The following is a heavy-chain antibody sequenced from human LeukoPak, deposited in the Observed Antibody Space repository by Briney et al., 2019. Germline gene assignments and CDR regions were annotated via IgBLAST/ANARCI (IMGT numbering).Heavy chain of an antibody. D-gene: IGHD3-10*01. CDR1: GFTFSSYE. Sequence: GGSLRLSCVASGFTFSSYEMSWVRQAPGRGLEWVSGISRSGGSTYYVDSVKGRFTISRDNSKNTMCLQMNSLRAEDTAVYYCAKRSLTMVRGVFDYWGQGILVTVSS. CDR3: AKRSLTMVRGVFDY. J-gene: IGHJ4*02. V-gene: IGHV3-23*01. CDR2: ISRSGGST.